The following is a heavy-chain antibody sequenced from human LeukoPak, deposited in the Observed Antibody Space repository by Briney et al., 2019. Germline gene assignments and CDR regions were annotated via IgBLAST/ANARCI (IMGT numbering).Heavy chain of an antibody. CDR2: IYYSGNT. D-gene: IGHD4-17*01. Sequence: SETLSLTCTVSGGFINTYYGSWIRQAPGKGLEWIGHIYYSGNTNYNPSLNSRVTISVDTSKNQFSLRLSSVTAADTAVYYCARRGDYVGLDYWGQGILVTVSS. CDR3: ARRGDYVGLDY. J-gene: IGHJ4*02. CDR1: GGFINTYY. V-gene: IGHV4-59*08.